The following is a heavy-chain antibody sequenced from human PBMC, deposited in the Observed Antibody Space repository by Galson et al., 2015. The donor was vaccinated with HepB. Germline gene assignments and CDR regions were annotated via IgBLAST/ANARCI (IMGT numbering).Heavy chain of an antibody. J-gene: IGHJ6*02. V-gene: IGHV3-33*08. CDR1: GFTFSSYG. CDR3: ARDSSGTGMDV. D-gene: IGHD1-1*01. Sequence: SLRLSCAASGFTFSSYGMHWVRQAPGKGLEWVAVIWYDGSNKYYADSVKGRFTISRDNSKNTLYLQMNSLRAEDTAVYYCARDSSGTGMDVWGQGTTVTVSS. CDR2: IWYDGSNK.